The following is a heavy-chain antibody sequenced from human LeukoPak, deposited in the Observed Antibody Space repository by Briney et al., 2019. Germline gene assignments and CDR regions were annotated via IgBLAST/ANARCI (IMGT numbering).Heavy chain of an antibody. V-gene: IGHV3-33*01. J-gene: IGHJ4*02. CDR1: RFTLTSDA. CDR3: ERHRSGAFDY. D-gene: IGHD3-10*01. CDR2: IWSDASNK. Sequence: CPRLSPAPPRFTLTSDATRSGPHAPHKRLGRAASIWSDASNKYSAHSLKGRFTISRDNSKNTLCLQVNSLRGEDTAVYYCERHRSGAFDYWGPGTLSPSP.